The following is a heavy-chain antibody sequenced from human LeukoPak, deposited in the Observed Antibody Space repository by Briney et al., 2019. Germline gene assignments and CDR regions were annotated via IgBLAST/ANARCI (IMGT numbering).Heavy chain of an antibody. J-gene: IGHJ1*01. Sequence: ASVKVSCKASGYTFTSYGISWVRQAPGQGLEWMGWISAYNGNTNYAQKLQGRVTMTTDTSTSTAYMELRSLRSDDTAVYYCAREPYSSSSLKYFQHWGQGTLVTVSS. D-gene: IGHD6-6*01. CDR3: AREPYSSSSLKYFQH. CDR2: ISAYNGNT. V-gene: IGHV1-18*01. CDR1: GYTFTSYG.